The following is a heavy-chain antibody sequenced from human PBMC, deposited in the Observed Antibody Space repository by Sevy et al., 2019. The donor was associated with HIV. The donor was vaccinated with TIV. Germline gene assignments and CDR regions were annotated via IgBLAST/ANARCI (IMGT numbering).Heavy chain of an antibody. V-gene: IGHV3-23*01. J-gene: IGHJ4*02. Sequence: GGSLRLSCAASGFTFSSYAMSWVRQAPGKGLEWVSAISGSGGSTYYADSVKGRFTISRDNSKNTLYLQMNSLRAEDMAVYYCAKAHTGGSGSYWGQGTLVTVSS. CDR2: ISGSGGST. D-gene: IGHD1-26*01. CDR1: GFTFSSYA. CDR3: AKAHTGGSGSY.